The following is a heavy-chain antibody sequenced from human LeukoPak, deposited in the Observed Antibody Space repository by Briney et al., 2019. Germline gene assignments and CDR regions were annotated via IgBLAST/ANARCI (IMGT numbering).Heavy chain of an antibody. CDR2: INHSGST. Sequence: SETLSLTCAVYGGSFSGYYWSWIRQPPGKGLEWIGEINHSGSTNYNPSLKSRVTISVDTSKNQFSLKLSSVTAADTAVYYCASGRYGDIFDYWGQGTLVTVSS. CDR3: ASGRYGDIFDY. CDR1: GGSFSGYY. V-gene: IGHV4-34*01. J-gene: IGHJ4*02. D-gene: IGHD4-17*01.